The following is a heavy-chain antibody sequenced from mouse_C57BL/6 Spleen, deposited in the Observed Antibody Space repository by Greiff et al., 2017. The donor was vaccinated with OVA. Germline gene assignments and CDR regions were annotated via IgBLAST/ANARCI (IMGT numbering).Heavy chain of an antibody. V-gene: IGHV14-2*01. D-gene: IGHD1-1*01. CDR2: IDPEDGET. CDR3: AILLLRGKAY. CDR1: GFNIKDYY. J-gene: IGHJ3*01. Sequence: VQLQQSGAELVKPGASVKLSCTASGFNIKDYYMHWVKQRPEQGLEWIGRIDPEDGETKYVPKFQGKATITADTSSNTAYLQLSSLTSEDTAVYYCAILLLRGKAYWGQGTLVTVSA.